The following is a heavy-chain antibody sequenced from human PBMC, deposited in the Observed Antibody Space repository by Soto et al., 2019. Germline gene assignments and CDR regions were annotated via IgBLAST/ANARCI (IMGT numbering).Heavy chain of an antibody. V-gene: IGHV6-1*01. CDR2: TYYRSKWYN. Sequence: SQTLSLTCAISGDSVSSNSAAWNWIGQSPSRGLEWLGRTYYRSKWYNDYAVSVISRITINPDSSMNLFSQQLNPVTPEVTAVYCSARSSIAAAGDAFDFWGQGTMVTVSS. J-gene: IGHJ3*01. D-gene: IGHD6-13*01. CDR1: GDSVSSNSAA. CDR3: ARSSIAAAGDAFDF.